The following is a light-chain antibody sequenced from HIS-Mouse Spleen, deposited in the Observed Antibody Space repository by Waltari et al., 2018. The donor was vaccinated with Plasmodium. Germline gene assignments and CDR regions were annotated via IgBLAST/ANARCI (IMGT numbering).Light chain of an antibody. CDR1: ALPKQY. J-gene: IGLJ3*02. Sequence: SYELTQPPSVSVSPGQTARITCSGDALPKQYAYWYQQKPGQAPVLVIYKDSERHSGIPERFSGSSSGTTVTLTIRGVQAEDEADYYCQSADSSGTPNWVFGGGTKLTVL. V-gene: IGLV3-25*03. CDR2: KDS. CDR3: QSADSSGTPNWV.